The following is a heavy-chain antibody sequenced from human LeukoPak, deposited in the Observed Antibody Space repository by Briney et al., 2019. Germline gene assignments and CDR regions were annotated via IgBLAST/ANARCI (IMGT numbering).Heavy chain of an antibody. D-gene: IGHD3-10*01. V-gene: IGHV1-18*01. J-gene: IGHJ3*02. CDR3: AREPLAWFGESSDAFDI. CDR2: ISAYNGNT. CDR1: GGTFSSYG. Sequence: ASVKVSCKASGGTFSSYGISWVRQAPGQGLEWMGWISAYNGNTNYAQKLQGRVTMTTDTSTSTAYMELRSLRSDDTAVYYCAREPLAWFGESSDAFDIWGQGTMVTVSS.